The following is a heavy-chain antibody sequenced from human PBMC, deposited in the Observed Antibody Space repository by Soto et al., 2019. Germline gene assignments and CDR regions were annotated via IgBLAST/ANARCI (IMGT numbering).Heavy chain of an antibody. CDR1: GYPFTDYF. V-gene: IGHV1-46*01. D-gene: IGHD2-21*02. CDR2: ISLYHHST. Sequence: ASVKVSFKTSGYPFTDYFIHWVRQAPGQGLEWMGIISLYHHSTSYAQKFQGRLTVTADTSTTTVYMDLSSLTSEDSAVYWCARELYSCGGDCPYYMDYWGQGTQVTVSS. J-gene: IGHJ4*02. CDR3: ARELYSCGGDCPYYMDY.